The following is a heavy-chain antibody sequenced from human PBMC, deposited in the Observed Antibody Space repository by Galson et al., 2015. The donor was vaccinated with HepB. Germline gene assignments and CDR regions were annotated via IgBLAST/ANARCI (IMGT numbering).Heavy chain of an antibody. CDR2: IYYSGST. V-gene: IGHV4-30-4*01. D-gene: IGHD4-17*01. CDR3: ASYGDAYGGTFDY. J-gene: IGHJ4*02. Sequence: TLSLTCTVSGGSISSGDYYWSWIRQPPGKGLEWIGYIYYSGSTYYNPSLKSRVTISVDTSKNQFSLKLSSVTAADTAVYYCASYGDAYGGTFDYWGQGTLVTVSS. CDR1: GGSISSGDYY.